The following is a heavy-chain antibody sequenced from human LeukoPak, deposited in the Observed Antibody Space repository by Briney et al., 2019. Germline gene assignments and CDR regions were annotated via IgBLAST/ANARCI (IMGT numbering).Heavy chain of an antibody. V-gene: IGHV3-23*01. J-gene: IGHJ4*02. D-gene: IGHD3-9*01. CDR3: ARVNVKDLLAAQYHGFYFDY. CDR2: INSSGAAT. Sequence: PSGTLSLTCAVSGFTFSAYALNWVRQAPGKGLKRVSGINSSGAATFQPYPEKGRITISSANTNNTLHLVINSLTAEDTAFYSGARVNVKDLLAAQYHGFYFDYWGQGTLVTVSS. CDR1: GFTFSAYA.